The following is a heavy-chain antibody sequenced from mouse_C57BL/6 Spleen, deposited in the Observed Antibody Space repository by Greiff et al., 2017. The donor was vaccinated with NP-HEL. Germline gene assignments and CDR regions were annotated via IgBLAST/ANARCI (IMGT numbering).Heavy chain of an antibody. D-gene: IGHD1-1*01. CDR3: ARETDYYGSFDY. J-gene: IGHJ2*01. V-gene: IGHV1-26*01. CDR2: INPNNGGT. CDR1: GYTFTDYY. Sequence: EVQLQQSGPELVKPGASVKISCKASGYTFTDYYMNWVKQSHGKSLEWIGDINPNNGGTSYNQKFKGKATLTVDKSSSTAYMELRSLTSEDSAVYYCARETDYYGSFDYWGQGTTLTVSS.